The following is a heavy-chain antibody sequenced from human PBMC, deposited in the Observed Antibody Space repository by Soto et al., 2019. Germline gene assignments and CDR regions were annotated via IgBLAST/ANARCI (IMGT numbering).Heavy chain of an antibody. CDR1: GGSISSYY. CDR3: ARVNRGVRLYPASEWFDP. J-gene: IGHJ5*02. CDR2: IYYSGST. D-gene: IGHD3-10*01. V-gene: IGHV4-59*01. Sequence: QVQLQESGPGLVKPSETLSLTCTVSGGSISSYYWSWIRQPPGKGLEWIGYIYYSGSTNYNPSLKSRVTISVDTSKNQFSLKLSSVTAADTAVYYCARVNRGVRLYPASEWFDPWGQGTLVTVSS.